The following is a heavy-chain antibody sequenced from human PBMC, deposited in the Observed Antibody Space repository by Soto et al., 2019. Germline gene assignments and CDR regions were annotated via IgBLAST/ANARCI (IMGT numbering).Heavy chain of an antibody. V-gene: IGHV3-23*01. CDR2: ISGSGDTT. Sequence: GGSLRLSCAASGFTFSNYPMSWVRQAPGKGLEWVSAISGSGDTTLYADSVKGRLTISRDNSTNTLDLQMKSLRAEDTAVYYCAERGAVGDVNIAQFDNWGQGTLVTVSS. J-gene: IGHJ4*02. D-gene: IGHD5-12*01. CDR1: GFTFSNYP. CDR3: AERGAVGDVNIAQFDN.